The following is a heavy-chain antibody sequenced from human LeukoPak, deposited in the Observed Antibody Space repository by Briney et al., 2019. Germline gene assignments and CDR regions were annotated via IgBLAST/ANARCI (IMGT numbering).Heavy chain of an antibody. V-gene: IGHV3-48*03. CDR1: GFTFSSHE. D-gene: IGHD3-22*01. J-gene: IGHJ3*02. CDR3: ASLDLGLGYSFHI. Sequence: GGSLRLSCEASGFTFSSHEMTWVRQAPGKGLEWVSYISASASSIYYADSVKGRFTISRDNAENSVSLQMNSLRAEDTAVYYCASLDLGLGYSFHIWGQGTMVTVSS. CDR2: ISASASSI.